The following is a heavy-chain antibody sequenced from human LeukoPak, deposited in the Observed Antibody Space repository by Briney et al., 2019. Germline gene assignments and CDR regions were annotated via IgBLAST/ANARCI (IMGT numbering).Heavy chain of an antibody. CDR1: GASIRSYY. Sequence: SETLSLTCTVSGASIRSYYWNWLRQPPGKGLEWIGYINYSGSTNSNPSLKSRATISMDTSKHHFSLKLSSVTAADTAVYYCARDTRSYDSRGYYFFDFWGQGTLVTVSS. CDR2: INYSGST. V-gene: IGHV4-59*01. D-gene: IGHD3-22*01. CDR3: ARDTRSYDSRGYYFFDF. J-gene: IGHJ4*02.